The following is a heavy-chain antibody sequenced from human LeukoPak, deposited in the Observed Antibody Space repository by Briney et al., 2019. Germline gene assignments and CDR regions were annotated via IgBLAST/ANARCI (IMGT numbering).Heavy chain of an antibody. CDR1: GFTFSSYS. CDR2: ISSSSNYI. V-gene: IGHV3-21*01. CDR3: ARKVAATDEFDY. J-gene: IGHJ4*02. Sequence: GGSLRLSCAASGFTFSSYSMNWVRQAPGKGLEWVSSISSSSNYIYYADSVKGRFTISRDNAKNSLYLQMNSLRAEDTAVYYCARKVAATDEFDYWGQGTLVTVSS. D-gene: IGHD2-15*01.